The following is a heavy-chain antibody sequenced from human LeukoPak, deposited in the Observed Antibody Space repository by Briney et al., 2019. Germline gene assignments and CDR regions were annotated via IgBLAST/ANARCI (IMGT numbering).Heavy chain of an antibody. CDR1: GYTFTSYG. CDR3: ARASTYYYDSSRSWFDP. CDR2: ISAYDGNT. Sequence: GASVKVSCKASGYTFTSYGISWVRQAPGQGLEWMGWISAYDGNTNYAQKLQGRVTMTTDTSTSTAYMELRSLRSDDTAVYYCARASTYYYDSSRSWFDPWGQGTLVTVSS. J-gene: IGHJ5*02. D-gene: IGHD3-22*01. V-gene: IGHV1-18*01.